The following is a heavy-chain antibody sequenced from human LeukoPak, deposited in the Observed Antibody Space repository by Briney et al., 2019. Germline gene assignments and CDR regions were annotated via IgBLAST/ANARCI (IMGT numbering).Heavy chain of an antibody. CDR1: GFTFSSYA. J-gene: IGHJ6*02. V-gene: IGHV3-23*01. Sequence: GGSLRLSCAASGFTFSSYAMSWVRQAPGKGLEWVSAISGSGGSTYYADSVKGRFTISRDNSKNTLYLQMNSLRAEDTAVYYCAKAQVRYNWNSYYYYGMDVWGQGTTVTVSS. CDR3: AKAQVRYNWNSYYYYGMDV. CDR2: ISGSGGST. D-gene: IGHD1-7*01.